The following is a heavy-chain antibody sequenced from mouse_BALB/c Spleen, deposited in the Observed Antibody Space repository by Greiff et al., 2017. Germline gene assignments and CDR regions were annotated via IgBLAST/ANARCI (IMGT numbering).Heavy chain of an antibody. CDR2: IDPANGNT. D-gene: IGHD2-4*01. V-gene: IGHV14-3*02. J-gene: IGHJ2*01. CDR1: GFNIKDTY. Sequence: EVKLQESGAELVKPGASVKLSCTASGFNIKDTYMHWVKQRPEQGLEWIGRIDPANGNTKYDPKFQGKATITADTSSNTAYLQLSSLTSEDTAVYYCARGDYDGVPYWGQGTTLTVSS. CDR3: ARGDYDGVPY.